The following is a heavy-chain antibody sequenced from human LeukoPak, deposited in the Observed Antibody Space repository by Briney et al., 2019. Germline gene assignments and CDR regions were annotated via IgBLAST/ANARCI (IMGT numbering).Heavy chain of an antibody. D-gene: IGHD2-2*01. V-gene: IGHV1-18*01. J-gene: IGHJ3*01. CDR1: GYTFTSYG. CDR3: ASKGAGYCRSSNCQGAFDF. Sequence: ASVKVSCKASGYTFTSYGISWVRQAPGQGPEWMGWISAYNGHTDYAQNLQGRVTMTTDTSTSTAYMELRSLRSDDTAVYYCASKGAGYCRSSNCQGAFDFWGQGSMVTISS. CDR2: ISAYNGHT.